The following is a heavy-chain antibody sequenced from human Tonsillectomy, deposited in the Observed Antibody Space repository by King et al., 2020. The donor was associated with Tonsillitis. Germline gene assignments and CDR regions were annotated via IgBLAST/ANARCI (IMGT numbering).Heavy chain of an antibody. CDR3: AKGYDTFTGAYFDY. CDR2: IRGSGGST. D-gene: IGHD3-9*01. Sequence: VQLVESGGGLVQPGGSLRLSCAASGFTFTTYTMSWVRQAPGKGLEWVSGIRGSGGSTYYADSVKGRFTISRDNSKNTVYLQMNSLRADDTAVYFCAKGYDTFTGAYFDYWGQGTLVTVSS. V-gene: IGHV3-23*04. CDR1: GFTFTTYT. J-gene: IGHJ4*02.